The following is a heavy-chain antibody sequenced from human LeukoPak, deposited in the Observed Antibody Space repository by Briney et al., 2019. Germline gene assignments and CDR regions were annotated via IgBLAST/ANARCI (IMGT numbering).Heavy chain of an antibody. CDR3: VKVGTGTIDY. CDR1: GGSISGYY. J-gene: IGHJ4*02. CDR2: IYYSGTT. Sequence: SETLSLTCAVCGGSISGYYWGWIRQPPGRGLEWIGYIYYSGTTNYNPSLKSRVTISVDTSKNQFSLNLRSVTAADTAVYFCVKVGTGTIDYWGQGTLVTVSS. D-gene: IGHD1-1*01. V-gene: IGHV4-59*01.